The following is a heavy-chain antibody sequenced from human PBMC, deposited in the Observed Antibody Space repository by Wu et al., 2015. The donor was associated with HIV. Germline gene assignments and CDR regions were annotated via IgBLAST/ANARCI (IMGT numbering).Heavy chain of an antibody. CDR3: ARVRDSVAAEY. Sequence: QVQLVQSGAEVKKPGASLRVSCKASGYYFSSYDINWVRQAPGQGLEWMGWTSAYNGNPTYARVFQDRVTMTIDTSTAKAYLELRSLTYDDTAVYYCARVRDSVAAEYWGQGTLVTVSS. D-gene: IGHD6-19*01. J-gene: IGHJ4*02. CDR1: GYYFSSYD. V-gene: IGHV1-18*01. CDR2: TSAYNGNP.